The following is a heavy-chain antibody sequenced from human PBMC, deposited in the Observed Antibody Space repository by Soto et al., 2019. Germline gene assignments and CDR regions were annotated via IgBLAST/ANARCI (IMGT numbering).Heavy chain of an antibody. V-gene: IGHV3-23*01. Sequence: QPGGSLRLSCAASGFTFSSYAMSWVRQAPGKGLEWVSAISGSGGSTYYADSVKGRFTISRDNSKNTLYLQMNSLRAEDTAVYYCAKDLSRLYYYGMDVWGQGTTVTVSS. J-gene: IGHJ6*02. CDR3: AKDLSRLYYYGMDV. D-gene: IGHD6-25*01. CDR2: ISGSGGST. CDR1: GFTFSSYA.